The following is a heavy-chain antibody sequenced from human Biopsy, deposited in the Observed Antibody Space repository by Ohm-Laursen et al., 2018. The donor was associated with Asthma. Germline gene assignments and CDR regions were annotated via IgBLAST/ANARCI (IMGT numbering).Heavy chain of an antibody. CDR2: MSFDGRQT. V-gene: IGHV3-30*18. CDR1: GFSFNSYG. D-gene: IGHD3-3*01. CDR3: AKERYYDFWSGYPI. J-gene: IGHJ3*02. Sequence: SLRLSCTASGFSFNSYGMHWVRQAPGKGLEWVAVMSFDGRQTYYADSVKGRFTISRDNSKNTLYLQMNSLRAEDTAVYYRAKERYYDFWSGYPIWGQGTMVTVSS.